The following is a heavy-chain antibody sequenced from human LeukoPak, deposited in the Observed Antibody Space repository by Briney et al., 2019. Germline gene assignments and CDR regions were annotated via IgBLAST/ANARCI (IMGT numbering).Heavy chain of an antibody. CDR2: VNRDGSET. CDR3: ARNNGMDV. V-gene: IGHV3-7*03. CDR1: GFALSSHW. Sequence: GGSLRLSCAASGFALSSHWMTWVRQVPGRGPEWVANVNRDGSETYYLGSVKGRFTISKDNAKNSLYLQMNSLRAEDTALYHCARNNGMDVWGQGTTVIVSS. J-gene: IGHJ6*02.